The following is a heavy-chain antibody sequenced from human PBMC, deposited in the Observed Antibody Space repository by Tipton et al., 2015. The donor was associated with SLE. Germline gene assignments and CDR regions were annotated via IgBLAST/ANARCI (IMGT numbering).Heavy chain of an antibody. V-gene: IGHV4-61*02. D-gene: IGHD6-19*01. CDR3: ARDSDQWLGIDY. CDR1: GGSISSGSYY. J-gene: IGHJ4*02. Sequence: TLSLTCTVSGGSISSGSYYWSWIRQPAGKGLEWFGRMYISGSTNYNPSLKSRVTISVDTSKNQFSLKLSPVTAADTAMYYCARDSDQWLGIDYWGQGTLVTVSS. CDR2: MYISGST.